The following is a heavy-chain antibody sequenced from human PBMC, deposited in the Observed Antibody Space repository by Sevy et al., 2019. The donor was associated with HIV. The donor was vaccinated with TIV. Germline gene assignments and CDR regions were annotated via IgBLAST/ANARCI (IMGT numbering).Heavy chain of an antibody. CDR1: GFTFTNAW. D-gene: IGHD2-15*01. J-gene: IGHJ4*02. CDR2: IKSKTDGGTT. V-gene: IGHV3-15*01. Sequence: GGSLRLSCAAFGFTFTNAWMSWVRQAPGKGLEWDGRIKSKTDGGTTDYAAPVKGRFTISRDDSKNTLYLHMNSLKTEDTAVYYCTLEGLYCSGGSCYSEGFDSWGQGTLVTVSS. CDR3: TLEGLYCSGGSCYSEGFDS.